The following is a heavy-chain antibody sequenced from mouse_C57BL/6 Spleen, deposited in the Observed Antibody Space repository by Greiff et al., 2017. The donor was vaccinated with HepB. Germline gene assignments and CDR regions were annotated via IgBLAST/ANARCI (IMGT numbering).Heavy chain of an antibody. CDR1: GYTFTSYW. D-gene: IGHD1-1*01. CDR2: IDPSDSYT. V-gene: IGHV1-59*01. Sequence: QVHVKQPGAELVRPGTSVKLSCKASGYTFTSYWMHWVKQRPGQGLEWIGVIDPSDSYTNYNQKFKGKATLTVDTSSSTAYMQLSSLTSEDSAVYYCARSLKILITTVVYFDYWGQGTTLTVSS. J-gene: IGHJ2*01. CDR3: ARSLKILITTVVYFDY.